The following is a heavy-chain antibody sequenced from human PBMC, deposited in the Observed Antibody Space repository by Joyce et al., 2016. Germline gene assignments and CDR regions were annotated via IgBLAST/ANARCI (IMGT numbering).Heavy chain of an antibody. V-gene: IGHV1-8*01. CDR3: ARGRKLLDAYISDWSDY. CDR1: GYTFTTYD. CDR2: RNPKSGNT. J-gene: IGHJ4*02. D-gene: IGHD6-19*01. Sequence: QVQLVQSGAEVKKPGASVKVSCKASGYTFTTYDINWVRQATGQGLEWMGGRNPKSGNTGYAQKFQGRVTMTRNTSISTAYMEVSSLRSEDTAVYYCARGRKLLDAYISDWSDYWGQGALVTVSS.